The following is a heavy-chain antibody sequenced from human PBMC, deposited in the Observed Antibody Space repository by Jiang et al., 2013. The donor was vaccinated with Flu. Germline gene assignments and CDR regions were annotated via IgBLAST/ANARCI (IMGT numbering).Heavy chain of an antibody. CDR1: GFTFSDYW. D-gene: IGHD1-1*01. V-gene: IGHV3-7*01. J-gene: IGHJ6*02. CDR2: IKQDESER. Sequence: VQLLESGGGVVQPGGSLRLSCAASGFTFSDYWMSWVRQAPGKGLEWVANIKQDESERYYVDSVKGRFTISRDNAKNSLYLQLNSLRAEDAAVYYCARDPYNWNDLGYGMDVWGQGTTVTVSS. CDR3: ARDPYNWNDLGYGMDV.